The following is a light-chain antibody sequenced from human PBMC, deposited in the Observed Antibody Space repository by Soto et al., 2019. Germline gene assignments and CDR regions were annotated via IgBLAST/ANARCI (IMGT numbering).Light chain of an antibody. CDR1: QSLLHSNGYNY. V-gene: IGKV2-28*01. CDR3: MQALQFTWT. J-gene: IGKJ1*01. Sequence: DIVMTQSPLSLPVTPGEPASISFRSSQSLLHSNGYNYLDWYLQKPGQSPQLLIYLGSNRASGVPDRFSGSGSGTDFTLKISRVEAEDVGVYYCMQALQFTWTFGQGTKVDIK. CDR2: LGS.